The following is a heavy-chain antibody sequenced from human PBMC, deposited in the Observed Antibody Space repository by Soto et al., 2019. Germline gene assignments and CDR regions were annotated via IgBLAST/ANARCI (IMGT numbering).Heavy chain of an antibody. D-gene: IGHD5-12*01. CDR1: GFTFTSSA. Sequence: ASVKVSCKASGFTFTSSAVQWVRQARGQRLEWIGWIVVGSGNTNYAQKFQERVTTTRDMSTSTAYMELSSLRSEDTAVYYCAADRDIVATIPRFYYYYGMDVWGQGTTVTVSS. V-gene: IGHV1-58*01. J-gene: IGHJ6*02. CDR2: IVVGSGNT. CDR3: AADRDIVATIPRFYYYYGMDV.